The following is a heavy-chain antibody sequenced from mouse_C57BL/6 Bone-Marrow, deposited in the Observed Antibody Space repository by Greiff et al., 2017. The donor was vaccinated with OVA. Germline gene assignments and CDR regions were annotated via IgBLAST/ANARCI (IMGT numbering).Heavy chain of an antibody. CDR2: ISSGGSYT. CDR1: GFTFSSYG. J-gene: IGHJ4*01. V-gene: IGHV5-6*01. Sequence: EVKVVESGGDLVKPGGSLKLSCAASGFTFSSYGMSWVRQTPDKRLEWVATISSGGSYTYYPDSVKGRFTISRDNAKNTLYLQMSSLKSEDTAMYYCAELRGYWGQGTSVTVSS. CDR3: AELRGY. D-gene: IGHD2-4*01.